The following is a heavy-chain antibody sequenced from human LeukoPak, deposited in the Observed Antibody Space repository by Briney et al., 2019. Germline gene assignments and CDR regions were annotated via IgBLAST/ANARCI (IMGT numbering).Heavy chain of an antibody. D-gene: IGHD4-23*01. J-gene: IGHJ2*01. V-gene: IGHV1-46*01. CDR3: ARDSGGNRSYWYFDL. CDR2: INPSGGST. CDR1: GYTFTSYY. Sequence: ASVKVSCKASGYTFTSYYMHWVRQAPGQGLEWMGIINPSGGSTSYAQKFQGRVTMTRDTSTSTVYTELSSLRSEDTAVYYCARDSGGNRSYWYFDLWGRGTLVTVSS.